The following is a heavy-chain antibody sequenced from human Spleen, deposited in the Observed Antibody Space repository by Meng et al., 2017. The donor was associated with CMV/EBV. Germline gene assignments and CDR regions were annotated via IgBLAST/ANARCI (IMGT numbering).Heavy chain of an antibody. CDR1: GYTFTSYG. CDR2: SIPIFGTA. Sequence: SVKVSCKASGYTFTSYGISWVRQAPGQGLEWMGGSIPIFGTANYAQKFQGRVTITTDESTSTAYMELSSLRSEDTAVYYCARGAGEPWGAFAIWGQGTMVTVSS. D-gene: IGHD1-14*01. CDR3: ARGAGEPWGAFAI. J-gene: IGHJ3*02. V-gene: IGHV1-69*05.